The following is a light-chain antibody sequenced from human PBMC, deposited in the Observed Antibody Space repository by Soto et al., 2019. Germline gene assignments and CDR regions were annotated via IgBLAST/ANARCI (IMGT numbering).Light chain of an antibody. Sequence: EIVLTQSPATLSLSPGERATLSCRASQSVSSYLAWYQQKPGQAPRLLIYDASNRATGIPARFSGSGSGTEFTLTISSLEPEDFAVYYCQQRSNWLVTFGQGTKVEIK. J-gene: IGKJ1*01. CDR2: DAS. V-gene: IGKV3-11*01. CDR3: QQRSNWLVT. CDR1: QSVSSY.